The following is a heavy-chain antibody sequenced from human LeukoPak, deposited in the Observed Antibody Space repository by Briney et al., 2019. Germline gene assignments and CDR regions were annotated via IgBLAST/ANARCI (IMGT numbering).Heavy chain of an antibody. CDR3: ARKRPNYFDY. CDR1: GFTFSSYA. CDR2: ISGSGGRT. Sequence: PGGSLRLSCAASGFTFSSYAMNWVSQAPEKGLEWVSAISGSGGRTYYADSVKGRFTISRDNAENSLYLQMNSLRAEDTALYYCARKRPNYFDYWGQGTLVTVSS. J-gene: IGHJ4*02. V-gene: IGHV3-23*01.